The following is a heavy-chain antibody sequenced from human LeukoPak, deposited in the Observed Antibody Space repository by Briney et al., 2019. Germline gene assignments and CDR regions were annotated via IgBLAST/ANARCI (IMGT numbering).Heavy chain of an antibody. Sequence: SVKVSCKASGGTFSSYAISWVRQAPGQGLEWMGGIIPIFGTANYAQKFQGRVTITADESTSTAYMELSSLRSEDTAVYYCAREGGSSGYYTVPYYFDYWGQGTLVTVSS. CDR2: IIPIFGTA. CDR1: GGTFSSYA. CDR3: AREGGSSGYYTVPYYFDY. D-gene: IGHD3-22*01. J-gene: IGHJ4*02. V-gene: IGHV1-69*01.